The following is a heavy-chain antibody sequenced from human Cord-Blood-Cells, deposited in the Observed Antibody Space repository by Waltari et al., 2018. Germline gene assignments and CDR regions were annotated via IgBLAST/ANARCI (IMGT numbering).Heavy chain of an antibody. J-gene: IGHJ3*02. CDR3: ARRPKANWGRRGAFDI. CDR2: INHSGST. Sequence: QVQLQQWGAGLLKPSETLSLTCAVYGGSFSGYYWSWIRQPPGKGLEWIGEINHSGSTNYNPSLKSRVTISVDTSKNQFSLKLSSVTAADTAVYYCARRPKANWGRRGAFDIWGQGTMVTVSS. CDR1: GGSFSGYY. V-gene: IGHV4-34*01. D-gene: IGHD7-27*01.